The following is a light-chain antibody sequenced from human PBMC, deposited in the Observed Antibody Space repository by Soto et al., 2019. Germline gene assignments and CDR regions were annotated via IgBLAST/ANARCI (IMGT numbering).Light chain of an antibody. CDR1: QSVSRN. CDR2: GAS. CDR3: QQYNNWPPYT. V-gene: IGKV3-15*01. J-gene: IGKJ2*01. Sequence: EIVMPQAPATLSVSPRERATLSCRASQSVSRNLAWYQQKPGQAPRLLIYGASTRSTGIPARFSGSGSGTEFTLTISSLQSEDFAVYYCQQYNNWPPYTFGQGTKLEIK.